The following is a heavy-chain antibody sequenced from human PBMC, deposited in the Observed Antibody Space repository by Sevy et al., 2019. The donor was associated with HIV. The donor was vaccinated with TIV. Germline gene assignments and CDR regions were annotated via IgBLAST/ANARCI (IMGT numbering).Heavy chain of an antibody. J-gene: IGHJ4*02. CDR3: ARGGYDFWSGYSLFDY. V-gene: IGHV4-59*01. CDR1: GGSISSYY. Sequence: SETLSLTCTVSGGSISSYYWSWIRQPPGKGLEWIGYIYYSGSTNYNPSLKSRVTISVDTSKNQFSLKLGSVTAADTAVYYCARGGYDFWSGYSLFDYWGQGTLVTVSS. CDR2: IYYSGST. D-gene: IGHD3-3*01.